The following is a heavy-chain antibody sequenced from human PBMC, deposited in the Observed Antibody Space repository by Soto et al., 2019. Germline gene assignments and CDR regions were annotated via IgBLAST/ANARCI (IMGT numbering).Heavy chain of an antibody. J-gene: IGHJ4*02. D-gene: IGHD6-13*01. Sequence: EVQLVESGGGLVQPGVSLRLSCTASGFSFSTYSMNWVRQAPGKGLEWVAYIGTSTSIIYYADSVKGRFTISRDNAENLLYLDMTCLSVEEKAVYYRARVALAGGGPGCWCKGPLVTVSS. CDR3: ARVALAGGGPGC. CDR1: GFSFSTYS. CDR2: IGTSTSII. V-gene: IGHV3-48*01.